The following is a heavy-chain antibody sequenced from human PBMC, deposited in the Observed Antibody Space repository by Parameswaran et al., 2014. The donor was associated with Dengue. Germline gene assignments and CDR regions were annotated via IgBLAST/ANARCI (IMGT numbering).Heavy chain of an antibody. V-gene: IGHV3-53*01. D-gene: IGHD3-10*01. J-gene: IGHJ1*01. Sequence: VRQMPRGKGLEWVSVIYSGGSTYYADSVKGRFTISRDNSKNTLYLQMSALRAEDTAIYYCARALTYGSGSSDWGQGTLVTVSS. CDR2: IYSGGST. CDR3: ARALTYGSGSSD.